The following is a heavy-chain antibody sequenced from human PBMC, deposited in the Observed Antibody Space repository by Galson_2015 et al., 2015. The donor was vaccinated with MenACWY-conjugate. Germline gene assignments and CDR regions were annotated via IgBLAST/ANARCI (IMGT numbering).Heavy chain of an antibody. Sequence: SLRLSCAPSGFTFSTYWMHWVRQASGKGLEWVSRIDPGGSTTDYAESMKGRFTISRDNAKNTLFLQIHSLRVEDTAVYYCATAGSYRFDYWGQGALVTVSS. CDR1: GFTFSTYW. J-gene: IGHJ4*02. D-gene: IGHD1-26*01. CDR2: IDPGGSTT. CDR3: ATAGSYRFDY. V-gene: IGHV3-74*01.